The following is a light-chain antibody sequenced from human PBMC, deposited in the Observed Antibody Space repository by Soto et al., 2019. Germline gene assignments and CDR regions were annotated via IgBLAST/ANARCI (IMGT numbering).Light chain of an antibody. CDR2: GAS. Sequence: EVVMTHSPATLSVSPGDRATLSCRASQSVSNNLAWYQQKPGQAPRLLIYGASTGATGLPARFSASGSGTEFTLTISSLQSEDFAVYYCQQYNNWPPYTFGQGTKLEIK. V-gene: IGKV3-15*01. CDR3: QQYNNWPPYT. J-gene: IGKJ2*01. CDR1: QSVSNN.